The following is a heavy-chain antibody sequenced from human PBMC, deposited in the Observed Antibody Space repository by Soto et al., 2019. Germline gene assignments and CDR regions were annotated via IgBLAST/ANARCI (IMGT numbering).Heavy chain of an antibody. CDR3: ASTPENYNWFDP. V-gene: IGHV3-23*01. D-gene: IGHD2-15*01. J-gene: IGHJ5*02. CDR2: ISGSGGST. Sequence: EVQLLESGGGLVQPGGSLRLSCAASGFTFSSYAMSWVRQAPGKGLEWVSAISGSGGSTYYADSVKGRFTISRDNSKNTLYLQMNSLRAEDTAVYYCASTPENYNWFDPWGQGTLVTVSS. CDR1: GFTFSSYA.